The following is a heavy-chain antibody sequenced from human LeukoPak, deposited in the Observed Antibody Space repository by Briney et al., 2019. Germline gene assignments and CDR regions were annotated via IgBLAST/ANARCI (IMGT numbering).Heavy chain of an antibody. Sequence: GASVKVSCKASGYTFTGYYMHWLRQAPEQGLEWMGRINPNSGGTNCAQKFQGRVTMTRDTSISTAYMELSRLRSDDTAVYYCARLYSGGWEWFDPWGQGTLVTVSS. CDR3: ARLYSGGWEWFDP. D-gene: IGHD6-19*01. CDR1: GYTFTGYY. V-gene: IGHV1-2*06. CDR2: INPNSGGT. J-gene: IGHJ5*02.